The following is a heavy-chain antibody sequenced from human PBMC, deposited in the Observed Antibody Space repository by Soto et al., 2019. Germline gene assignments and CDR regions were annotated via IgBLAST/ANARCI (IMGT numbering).Heavy chain of an antibody. CDR2: IWYDGSNK. Sequence: PGGSLRLSCAASGFTFSSYGMHWVRQAPGKGLEWVAVIWYDGSNKYYADSVKGRLTISRDNSKNTLYLQMNSLRAEDTAVYYCARQDCSGGSCHFDYWGQGTLVTVSS. CDR1: GFTFSSYG. CDR3: ARQDCSGGSCHFDY. J-gene: IGHJ4*02. V-gene: IGHV3-33*01. D-gene: IGHD2-15*01.